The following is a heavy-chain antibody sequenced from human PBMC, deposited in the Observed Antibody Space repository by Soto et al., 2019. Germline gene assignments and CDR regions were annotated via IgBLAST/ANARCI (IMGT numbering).Heavy chain of an antibody. CDR2: IYYSGST. CDR3: ARLIGDSWLDS. D-gene: IGHD1-26*01. Sequence: PSETLSLTCTVSGGSISNYYWSWIRQPPGKGLEWIGYIYYSGSTNYNPYLKSRVTISVDTSKNQLSLHLNSVTPDDTAVYYCARLIGDSWLDSWGQGTLVTVSS. CDR1: GGSISNYY. J-gene: IGHJ5*01. V-gene: IGHV4-59*08.